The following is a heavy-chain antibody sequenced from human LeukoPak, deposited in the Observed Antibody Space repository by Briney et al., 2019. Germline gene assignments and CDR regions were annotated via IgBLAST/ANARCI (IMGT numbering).Heavy chain of an antibody. CDR1: EAGASCNSSG. CDR2: TYYRSKWNH. V-gene: IGHV6-1*01. D-gene: IGHD1-1*01. Sequence: SPTLTLTFALTEAGASCNSSGWYWGWYPQPPGLGRVGRTYYRSKWNHDYGVFVRGRMTIYADTSKNEFHLHLNSVTPEDTAVYYCAMDNWGDLYLDNWGQGTLVTVSS. CDR3: AMDNWGDLYLDN. J-gene: IGHJ4*02.